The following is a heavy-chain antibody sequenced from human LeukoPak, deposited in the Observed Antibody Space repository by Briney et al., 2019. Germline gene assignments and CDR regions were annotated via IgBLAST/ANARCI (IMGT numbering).Heavy chain of an antibody. Sequence: SETLSLTCTVSGYSISSGYCWGWIRQPPGKGLEWIGSIYHSGSTYYNPSLKSRVTISVDTSKNQFSLKLSSVTAADTAVYYCARDGYDFWSGYYYYCYMDVWGKGTTVTVSS. D-gene: IGHD3-3*01. CDR3: ARDGYDFWSGYYYYCYMDV. CDR1: GYSISSGYC. CDR2: IYHSGST. V-gene: IGHV4-38-2*02. J-gene: IGHJ6*03.